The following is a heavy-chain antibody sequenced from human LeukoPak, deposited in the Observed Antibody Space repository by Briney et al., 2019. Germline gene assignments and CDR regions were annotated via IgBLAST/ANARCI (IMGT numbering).Heavy chain of an antibody. D-gene: IGHD3-10*01. V-gene: IGHV3-23*01. CDR2: ISGSGGST. J-gene: IGHJ6*02. Sequence: GGSLRLSCAASGFTFSSYAMSWVRQAPGKGLEWVSAISGSGGSTYYADSVKGRFTISRDNSKNTLYLQMNSLRAEDTAVYYCAKALWFGESYGMDVWGQGTTVTVSS. CDR3: AKALWFGESYGMDV. CDR1: GFTFSSYA.